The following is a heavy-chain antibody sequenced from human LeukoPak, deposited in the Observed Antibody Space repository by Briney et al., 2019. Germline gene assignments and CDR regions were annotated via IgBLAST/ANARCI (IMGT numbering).Heavy chain of an antibody. V-gene: IGHV3-48*04. Sequence: GGSLRLSCAASGFTFSSYSMNWVRQAPGKGLEWVSYISSSSSTIYYADSVKGRFTISRDNAKNSLYLQMNSLRAEDTAVYYCARDAYSYGYDRVFDYWGQGTLVIVSS. CDR3: ARDAYSYGYDRVFDY. CDR2: ISSSSSTI. D-gene: IGHD5-18*01. J-gene: IGHJ4*02. CDR1: GFTFSSYS.